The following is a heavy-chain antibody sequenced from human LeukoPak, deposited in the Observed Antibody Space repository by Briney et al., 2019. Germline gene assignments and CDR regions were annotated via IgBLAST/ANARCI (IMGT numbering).Heavy chain of an antibody. D-gene: IGHD2-15*01. V-gene: IGHV5-51*01. Sequence: GESLKISFKGSGYRFSSNWIAWVRQMPGKGLEWMGIIYPGDSDTRYSPSFQGQVTMSADKSITTAYLQWSSLKASDTAMYYCARGYCSGGSCYDDYWGQGTLVTVSA. J-gene: IGHJ4*02. CDR1: GYRFSSNW. CDR2: IYPGDSDT. CDR3: ARGYCSGGSCYDDY.